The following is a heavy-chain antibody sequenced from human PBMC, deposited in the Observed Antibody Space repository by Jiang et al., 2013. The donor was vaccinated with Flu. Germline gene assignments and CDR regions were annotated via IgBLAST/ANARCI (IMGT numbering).Heavy chain of an antibody. J-gene: IGHJ6*02. CDR1: GASVSSHY. CDR3: ARYCSTSSCYKGSGLDV. D-gene: IGHD2-2*02. V-gene: IGHV4-4*07. Sequence: SLTCNVSGASVSSHYWTWVRQPAGKGLEWIGRVHASGSTNLNPSLKSRATLSLDTSKNHPSLRLTSVTDADTALYFCARYCSTSSCYKGSGLDVWGQGTTVTVSS. CDR2: VHASGST.